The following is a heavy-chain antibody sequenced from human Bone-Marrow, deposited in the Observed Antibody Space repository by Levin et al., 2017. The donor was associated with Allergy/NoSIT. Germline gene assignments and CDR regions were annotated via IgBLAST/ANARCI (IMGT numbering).Heavy chain of an antibody. CDR1: GFRFGDYA. D-gene: IGHD2/OR15-2a*01. CDR2: IRRRAFGGTT. CDR3: GRGRGDRDSIEYYSYFYIDI. Sequence: GGSLRLSCTASGFRFGDYAMSWFRQAPGKGLEWVAFIRRRAFGGTTQNAASVRGSFTVSRDDSRRTAYLQMHRLEPAAPAVYFCGRGRGDRDSIEYYSYFYIDIWGTGATVIVSS. J-gene: IGHJ6*03. V-gene: IGHV3-49*03.